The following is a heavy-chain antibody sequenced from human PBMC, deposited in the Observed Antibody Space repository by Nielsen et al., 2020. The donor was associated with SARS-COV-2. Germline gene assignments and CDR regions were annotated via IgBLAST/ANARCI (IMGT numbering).Heavy chain of an antibody. V-gene: IGHV1-18*04. CDR1: GYTFSNYF. CDR2: ISTHSGNT. CDR3: ARDRDTLRARTNWNDYAY. J-gene: IGHJ4*02. D-gene: IGHD1-20*01. Sequence: ASVKVSCKAFGYTFSNYFLHWVRQAPGQGLEWMGWISTHSGNTNFAQKLQGRVTLTTGTSTNTVYMELRSLRSDDTAVYYCARDRDTLRARTNWNDYAYWGQGTLVTVSS.